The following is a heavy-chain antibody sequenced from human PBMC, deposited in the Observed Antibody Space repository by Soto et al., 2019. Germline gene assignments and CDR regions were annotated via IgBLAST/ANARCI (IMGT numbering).Heavy chain of an antibody. J-gene: IGHJ6*02. Sequence: GASVKVCCKASGYTFTSYGISWVRQAPGQGVEWMGWMNHNSGNTGYAQKFQGRVTMTRNTSISTAYMELSSLRSEDTAVYYCARGRSDYDNSRRYYYYGMDVWGQGTTVTVS. CDR2: MNHNSGNT. D-gene: IGHD5-12*01. CDR1: GYTFTSYG. V-gene: IGHV1-8*02. CDR3: ARGRSDYDNSRRYYYYGMDV.